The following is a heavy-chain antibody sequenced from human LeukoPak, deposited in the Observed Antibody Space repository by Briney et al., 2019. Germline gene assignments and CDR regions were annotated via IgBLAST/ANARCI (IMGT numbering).Heavy chain of an antibody. CDR1: GFTFSSYE. CDR2: ISNSGNTI. CDR3: ARVFSNPTGNDY. Sequence: GGSLRLSCAASGFTFSSYEMNWVRQAPGKGLEWVSYISNSGNTIFYADSVKGRFTISRDNGKNSLYLQMNSLRAEDTAVYYCARVFSNPTGNDYWGQGALVTVSS. J-gene: IGHJ4*02. D-gene: IGHD1-1*01. V-gene: IGHV3-48*03.